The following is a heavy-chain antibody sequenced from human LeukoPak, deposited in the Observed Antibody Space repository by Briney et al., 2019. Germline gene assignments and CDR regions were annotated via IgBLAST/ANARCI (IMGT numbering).Heavy chain of an antibody. J-gene: IGHJ4*02. CDR1: GFTFSSYS. Sequence: RPGGSLRLSCAASGFTFSSYSMNWVRQAPGKGLEWVSSISSSSSYIYYADSVKGRFTISRDNAKNSLYLQMNSLRAEDTAVYYCARVTEMTTLGTSDYWGQGTLVTVSS. D-gene: IGHD4-11*01. CDR3: ARVTEMTTLGTSDY. V-gene: IGHV3-21*01. CDR2: ISSSSSYI.